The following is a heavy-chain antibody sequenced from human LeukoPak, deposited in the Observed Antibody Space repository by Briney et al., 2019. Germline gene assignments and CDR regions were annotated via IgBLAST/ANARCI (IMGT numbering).Heavy chain of an antibody. CDR2: INRDGSEK. J-gene: IGHJ4*02. CDR1: GFTFSGYW. V-gene: IGHV3-7*01. Sequence: GGSLRLSCAVSGFTFSGYWMSWVRQAPGKGLEWVANINRDGSEKYYGDSVKGRFTISRDNAENSLFLQMNSLRADDTAVYYCAKWGPYCNSNYCPALDYWGQGALVTVSS. D-gene: IGHD4-4*01. CDR3: AKWGPYCNSNYCPALDY.